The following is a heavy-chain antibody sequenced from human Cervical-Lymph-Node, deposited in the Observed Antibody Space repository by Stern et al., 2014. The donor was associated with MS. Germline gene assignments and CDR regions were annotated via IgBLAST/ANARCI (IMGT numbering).Heavy chain of an antibody. D-gene: IGHD3-10*01. Sequence: QVQLQESGPGLVKPSETLSLTCTVSGGSISSYYWSWIRQPPGKGLEWIGYIYYSGSTNYNPSLKSRVTISVDTSKNQFSLKLSSVTAADTAVYYCARSPYYYGSGSYSPRFYYYGMDVWGRGTTVTVSS. CDR3: ARSPYYYGSGSYSPRFYYYGMDV. CDR2: IYYSGST. V-gene: IGHV4-59*01. J-gene: IGHJ6*02. CDR1: GGSISSYY.